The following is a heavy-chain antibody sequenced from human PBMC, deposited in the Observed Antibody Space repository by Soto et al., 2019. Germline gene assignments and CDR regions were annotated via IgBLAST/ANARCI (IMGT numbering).Heavy chain of an antibody. Sequence: QVQLVQSGAEVKKPGSSVKVSCKASGGTFSSYAISWVRQAPGQGLEWLGGIIPIFGTANYAQKFQGRVTITPEESTSTACMELSSVRSEDTAVDYCAKKQANGILAGYYTSYGMDVWGQGNTVTVSS. CDR3: AKKQANGILAGYYTSYGMDV. D-gene: IGHD3-9*01. J-gene: IGHJ6*02. CDR1: GGTFSSYA. V-gene: IGHV1-69*01. CDR2: IIPIFGTA.